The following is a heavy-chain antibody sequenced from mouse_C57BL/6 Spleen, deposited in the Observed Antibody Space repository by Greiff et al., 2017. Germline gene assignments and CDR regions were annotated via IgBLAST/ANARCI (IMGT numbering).Heavy chain of an antibody. D-gene: IGHD2-3*01. CDR1: GYTFPSYW. J-gene: IGHJ2*01. V-gene: IGHV1-59*01. CDR3: ARDGSDD. Sequence: QVQLQQPGAELVRPGTSVKLSCKASGYTFPSYWMHWVKQRPGQGLEWIGVIDPSDSSTNYNQKFKGKATLTVDTSSSTAYMQLSSLTSEDSAVYYCARDGSDDWGKGTTRTVSS. CDR2: IDPSDSST.